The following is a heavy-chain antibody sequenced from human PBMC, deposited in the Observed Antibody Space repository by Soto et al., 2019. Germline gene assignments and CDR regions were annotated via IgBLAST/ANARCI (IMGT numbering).Heavy chain of an antibody. CDR1: GFTFSSYA. CDR3: AKQLEQRFGWTNDAFEI. J-gene: IGHJ3*02. CDR2: ISGSGGST. D-gene: IGHD1-1*01. Sequence: GGSLRLSCAASGFTFSSYAMSWVRQAPGKGLEWVSAISGSGGSTYYADSVKGRFTISRDNSKNTLYLQMNSLRAEDTAVYYCAKQLEQRFGWTNDAFEIWGQGTMVTVSS. V-gene: IGHV3-23*01.